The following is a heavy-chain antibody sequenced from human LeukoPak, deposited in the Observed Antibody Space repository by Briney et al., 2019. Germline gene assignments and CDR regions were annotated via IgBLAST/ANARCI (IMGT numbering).Heavy chain of an antibody. D-gene: IGHD3-10*01. CDR1: GFTFADYA. V-gene: IGHV3-9*01. Sequence: GRSLRLSCAASGFTFADYAMHWVRQAPGEGLGWVSDISWNSGSLGYADSVKGRFTISRDNAKNSLYLQMNSLRAEDTALYYCAKDRGATFYYGSGSFDFWGQGTLVTVSS. J-gene: IGHJ4*02. CDR3: AKDRGATFYYGSGSFDF. CDR2: ISWNSGSL.